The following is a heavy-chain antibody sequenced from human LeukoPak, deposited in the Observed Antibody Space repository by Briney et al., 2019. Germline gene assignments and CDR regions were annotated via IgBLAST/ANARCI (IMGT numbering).Heavy chain of an antibody. V-gene: IGHV4-30-4*01. CDR3: AREAYYYDSSGYRVQRYFDY. D-gene: IGHD3-22*01. CDR1: GGSISSGDYY. CDR2: IYYSGST. J-gene: IGHJ4*02. Sequence: TLSLTCTVSGGSISSGDYYWSWIRQPPGKGLEWIGYIYYSGSTCYNPSLKSRVTISVDTSKNQFSLKLSSVTAADTAVYYCAREAYYYDSSGYRVQRYFDYWGQGTLVTVSS.